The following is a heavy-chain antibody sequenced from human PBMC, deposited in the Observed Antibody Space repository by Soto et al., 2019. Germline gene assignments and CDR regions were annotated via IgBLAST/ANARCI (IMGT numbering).Heavy chain of an antibody. J-gene: IGHJ5*02. D-gene: IGHD3-22*01. CDR3: ASVPYYYDRGTWFDP. CDR2: IYYSGST. Sequence: SSETLSLTCTVSGGSISSYYWSWIRQPPGKGLEWIGYIYYSGSTNYNPSLKSRVTISVDTSKNQFSLKLSSVTAADTAVYYCASVPYYYDRGTWFDPWGQGTLVTVSS. V-gene: IGHV4-59*01. CDR1: GGSISSYY.